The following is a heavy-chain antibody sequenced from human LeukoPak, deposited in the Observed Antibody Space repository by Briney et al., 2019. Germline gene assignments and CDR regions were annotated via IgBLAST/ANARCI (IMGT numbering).Heavy chain of an antibody. J-gene: IGHJ4*02. Sequence: GGSLRLSCAASGFTFSSYSMNWVRQAPGKGLEWVSSISSSSSYIYYADSVKGRFTISRDNAKNSLYLQMNSLRAEDTAMYYCARRATTERGHTYGLDFWGQGTLVTVSS. CDR2: ISSSSSYI. CDR1: GFTFSSYS. V-gene: IGHV3-21*01. CDR3: ARRATTERGHTYGLDF. D-gene: IGHD5-18*01.